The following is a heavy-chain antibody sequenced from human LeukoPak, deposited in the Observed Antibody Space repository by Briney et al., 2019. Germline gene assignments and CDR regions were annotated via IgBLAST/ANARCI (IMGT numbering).Heavy chain of an antibody. CDR1: GYTFTGYY. D-gene: IGHD6-19*01. Sequence: ASVKVSCKASGYTFTGYYMHWVRQAPGQGLEWMGWIIPHSGDTTYAQKFQGRVTMTRDTSISTAYMELSRLISGDTAVYYCARGFSSGLDYWGQGALVTVSS. V-gene: IGHV1-2*02. CDR2: IIPHSGDT. J-gene: IGHJ4*02. CDR3: ARGFSSGLDY.